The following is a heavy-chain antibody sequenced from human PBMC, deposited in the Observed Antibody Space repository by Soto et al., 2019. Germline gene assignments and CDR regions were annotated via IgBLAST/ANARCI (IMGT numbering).Heavy chain of an antibody. CDR3: AREFWSGPFDY. D-gene: IGHD3-3*01. V-gene: IGHV3-33*01. CDR2: IWYDGSNK. J-gene: IGHJ4*02. CDR1: GFTFSSYG. Sequence: PGGSLILSCAASGFTFSSYGMHWVRQAPGKGLEWVAVIWYDGSNKYNADSVKGRFTISRDNSKNTLYLQMNGLRAEDTAVYYCAREFWSGPFDYWGQGTLVTVSS.